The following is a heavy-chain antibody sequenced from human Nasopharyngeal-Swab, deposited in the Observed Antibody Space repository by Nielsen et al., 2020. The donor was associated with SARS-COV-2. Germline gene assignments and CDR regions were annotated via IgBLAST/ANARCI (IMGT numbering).Heavy chain of an antibody. Sequence: GESLKISCAASGFTFSRYSMNWVRQAPGKGLEWVSYISSSGTTIYNADSVRGRFTISRDNARNSLYLQMNSLRDEDTAVYYCARELQPTSSDAFDVWGQGTMVTVSS. D-gene: IGHD5-24*01. J-gene: IGHJ3*01. CDR3: ARELQPTSSDAFDV. CDR1: GFTFSRYS. CDR2: ISSSGTTI. V-gene: IGHV3-48*02.